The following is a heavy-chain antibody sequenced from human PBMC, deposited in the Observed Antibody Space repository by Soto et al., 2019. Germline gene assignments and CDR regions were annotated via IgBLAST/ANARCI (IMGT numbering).Heavy chain of an antibody. V-gene: IGHV3-9*01. CDR3: AKDIRYGRSWFVGPFDY. CDR2: ISWNSGSI. D-gene: IGHD6-13*01. CDR1: GFTFDDYA. Sequence: GGSLRLSCAASGFTFDDYAMHWVRQAPGKGLEWVSGISWNSGSIGYADSVKGRFTISRDNAKNSLYLQMNSLRAEDTALYYCAKDIRYGRSWFVGPFDYWGQGTLVTVSS. J-gene: IGHJ4*02.